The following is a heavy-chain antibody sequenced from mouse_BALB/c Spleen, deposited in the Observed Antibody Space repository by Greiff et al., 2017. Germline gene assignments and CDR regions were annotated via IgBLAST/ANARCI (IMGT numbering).Heavy chain of an antibody. D-gene: IGHD1-1*01. CDR1: GFSLTSYG. CDR3: ARTRGSTVVDAWFAY. V-gene: IGHV2-9*02. CDR2: IWAGGST. Sequence: QVQLQQSGPGLVAPSQSLSITCTVSGFSLTSYGVHWVRQPPGKGLEWLGVIWAGGSTNYNSALMSRLSISKDNSKSQVFLKMNSLQTDDTAMYYCARTRGSTVVDAWFAYWGQGTLVTVSA. J-gene: IGHJ3*01.